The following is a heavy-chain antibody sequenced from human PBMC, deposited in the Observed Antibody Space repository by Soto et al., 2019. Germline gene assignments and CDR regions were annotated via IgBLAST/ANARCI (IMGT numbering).Heavy chain of an antibody. D-gene: IGHD6-19*01. CDR2: INAGNGNT. Sequence: ASVKVSCKASGYTFTSYAMHWVRQAPGQRLEWMGWINAGNGNTKYSQKFQGRVTITRDTSASTAYMGLSSLRSEDTAVYYCATSPDTVDYYYYGMDVWGQGTTVTVSS. CDR1: GYTFTSYA. V-gene: IGHV1-3*01. CDR3: ATSPDTVDYYYYGMDV. J-gene: IGHJ6*02.